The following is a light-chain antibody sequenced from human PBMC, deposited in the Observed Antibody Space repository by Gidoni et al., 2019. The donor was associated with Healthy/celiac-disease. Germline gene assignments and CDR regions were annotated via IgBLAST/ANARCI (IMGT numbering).Light chain of an antibody. CDR1: SRDVGGYNY. V-gene: IGLV2-14*03. CDR2: DVS. CDR3: SSYTSSSTRGV. Sequence: QSALTQPASVSGSPGQSIPISCTGTSRDVGGYNYVSLYQQHPGKAPKLMIYDVSNRPSGVSNRFSGSKSGKKASLTISGLQAEDEADYYCSSYTSSSTRGVFGGGTKLTVL. J-gene: IGLJ3*02.